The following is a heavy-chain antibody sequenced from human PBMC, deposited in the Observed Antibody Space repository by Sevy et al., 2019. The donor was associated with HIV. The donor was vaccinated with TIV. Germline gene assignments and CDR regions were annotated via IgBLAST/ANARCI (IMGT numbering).Heavy chain of an antibody. Sequence: ASVKVSCKASGGTFSSYAISWVRQAPGQGLEWMGGIIPIFGTANYAQKFQGRVTITADESMSTAYMELSSLRSEDTAVYYCARDRYDSIGYYSNWFDPWGQGTLVTVSS. CDR1: GGTFSSYA. CDR3: ARDRYDSIGYYSNWFDP. D-gene: IGHD3-22*01. J-gene: IGHJ5*02. V-gene: IGHV1-69*13. CDR2: IIPIFGTA.